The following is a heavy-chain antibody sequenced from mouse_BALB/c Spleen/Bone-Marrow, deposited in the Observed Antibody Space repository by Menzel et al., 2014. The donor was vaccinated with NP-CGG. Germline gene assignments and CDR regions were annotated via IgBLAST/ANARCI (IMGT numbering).Heavy chain of an antibody. J-gene: IGHJ3*01. D-gene: IGHD2-4*01. Sequence: VPLQQSGAELVKPGASVKLSCKASGYTFTSYDINWVRQRPEQGLEWIGWIFPGDGSTKYNEKFKGKATLTTDKSSSTAYMQLSRLTSEDSAVYFCARRVYYDYDGGAWFAYWGQGTLVTVSA. CDR2: IFPGDGST. CDR1: GYTFTSYD. CDR3: ARRVYYDYDGGAWFAY. V-gene: IGHV1-85*01.